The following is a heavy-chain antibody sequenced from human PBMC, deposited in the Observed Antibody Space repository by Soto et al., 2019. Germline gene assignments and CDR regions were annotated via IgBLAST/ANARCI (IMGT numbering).Heavy chain of an antibody. CDR2: IYAGTIT. V-gene: IGHV3-53*01. J-gene: IGHJ4*02. CDR3: ARIPYDNSGTIFDY. CDR1: GITVSSYY. D-gene: IGHD3-22*01. Sequence: PGGSLRLSCAVSGITVSSYYMSWVRQAAGKGLEWVSVIYAGTITYYAGSVKGRFTIYRDNSKNTLNLEMNSLRVEDTAVYYRARIPYDNSGTIFDYWGQGTLVTVSS.